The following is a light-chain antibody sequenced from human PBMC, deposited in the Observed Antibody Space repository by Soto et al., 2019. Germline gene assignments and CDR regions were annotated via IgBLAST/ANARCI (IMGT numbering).Light chain of an antibody. V-gene: IGLV2-8*01. Sequence: QSALTQPPSASGSPGQSVTISCTGTSSDVGGYNYVYWYQQHPGKAPKLMIYEVNERPSGVPDRFSGSKSGNTASLTVSVLRAEDEADYYCSSYAGSNNLLFGGGTKLTVL. J-gene: IGLJ3*02. CDR3: SSYAGSNNLL. CDR1: SSDVGGYNY. CDR2: EVN.